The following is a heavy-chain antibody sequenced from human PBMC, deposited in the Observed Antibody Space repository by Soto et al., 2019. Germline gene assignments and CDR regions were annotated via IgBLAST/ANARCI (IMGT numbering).Heavy chain of an antibody. Sequence: PSETLSLTCAVYGGSFSGYYWSWIRQPPGKGLEGILEINHSGSTNYNPSLKSRVTISVETSKNKFSLKLSSVTAADTAVYYCARSKVRGVMGLGYYYYYGMDXWGQGTTVTVS. CDR2: INHSGST. CDR3: ARSKVRGVMGLGYYYYYGMDX. V-gene: IGHV4-34*01. D-gene: IGHD3-10*01. J-gene: IGHJ6*02. CDR1: GGSFSGYY.